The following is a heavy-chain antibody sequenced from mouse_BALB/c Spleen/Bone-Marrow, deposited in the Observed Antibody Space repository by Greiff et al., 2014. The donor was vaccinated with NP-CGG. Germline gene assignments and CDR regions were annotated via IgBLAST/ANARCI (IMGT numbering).Heavy chain of an antibody. CDR1: GFTFSSFG. CDR3: ARGGNFAWFAY. J-gene: IGHJ3*01. D-gene: IGHD2-1*01. V-gene: IGHV5-17*02. Sequence: DVHLVESGGGLVQPGGSRKLSCAASGFTFSSFGMHWVRQAPEKGLEWVAYISSGSSTIYYADTVKGRFTISRDNPKNTLFLQMTXXRSEDTAMYYCARGGNFAWFAYWGQGTLVTVSA. CDR2: ISSGSSTI.